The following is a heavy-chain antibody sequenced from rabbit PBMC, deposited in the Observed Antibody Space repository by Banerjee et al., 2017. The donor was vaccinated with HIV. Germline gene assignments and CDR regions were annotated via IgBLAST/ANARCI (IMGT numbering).Heavy chain of an antibody. D-gene: IGHD4-1*01. CDR2: IYGGSSGST. CDR3: ARDLAGVIGWNFNL. V-gene: IGHV1S40*01. J-gene: IGHJ4*01. Sequence: QSLEESGGDLVKPGASLTLTCTASGFDFSSYYYMCWVRQAPGKGLEWIACIYGGSSGSTWYASWAKGRFTISKTSSTTVTLQMTSLTAADTATYFCARDLAGVIGWNFNLWGPGTLVTVS. CDR1: GFDFSSYYY.